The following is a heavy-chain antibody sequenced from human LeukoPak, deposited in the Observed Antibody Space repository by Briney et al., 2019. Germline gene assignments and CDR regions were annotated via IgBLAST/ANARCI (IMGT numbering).Heavy chain of an antibody. J-gene: IGHJ4*02. CDR1: GGSISYFY. Sequence: SETLSLTCTVSGGSISYFYWSWIRQPAGKGLEWIGRIYTSGSTNYNPSLKSRVTMSVDTSKNQFSLKLSSVTAADTAVYYCARDWQTWTLDYWGQGTLVTVSS. D-gene: IGHD3/OR15-3a*01. CDR2: IYTSGST. V-gene: IGHV4-4*07. CDR3: ARDWQTWTLDY.